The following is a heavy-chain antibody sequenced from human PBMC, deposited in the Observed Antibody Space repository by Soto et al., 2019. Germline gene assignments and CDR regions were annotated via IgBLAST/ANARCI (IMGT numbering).Heavy chain of an antibody. D-gene: IGHD3-16*01. CDR3: ARGLIKLAGGAFDI. CDR1: GFTFRSSV. J-gene: IGHJ3*02. V-gene: IGHV3-33*01. CDR2: ISSDETNE. Sequence: QVQLVESGGGVVQPGRSLRLSCAASGFTFRSSVVPWVRQAPGKGLEWVAVISSDETNEDYADSVKGRFTISRDNSRNTLYLQMNSLRVENTAVYYCARGLIKLAGGAFDIWGQGTMVTVSS.